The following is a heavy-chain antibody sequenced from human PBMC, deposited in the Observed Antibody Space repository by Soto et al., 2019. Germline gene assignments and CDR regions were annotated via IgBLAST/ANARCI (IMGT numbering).Heavy chain of an antibody. V-gene: IGHV3-33*01. CDR2: IWYDGSNK. Sequence: GGSLRLSCAASGFTFSSYGMHWVRQAPGKGLEWVAVIWYDGSNKYYADSVKGRFTISRDNSKNTLYLQMNSLRAEDTAVYYCAREYHRITMVRGFNWFDPWGQGTLVTVSS. J-gene: IGHJ5*02. CDR1: GFTFSSYG. D-gene: IGHD3-10*01. CDR3: AREYHRITMVRGFNWFDP.